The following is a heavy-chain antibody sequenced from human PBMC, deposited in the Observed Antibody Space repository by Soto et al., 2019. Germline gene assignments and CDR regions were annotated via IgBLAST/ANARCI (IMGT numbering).Heavy chain of an antibody. Sequence: PSETLSLTCAVSGDSINSSHWWNWVRQPPGKGLEWIGEXXXSGSXNXXPXXXSRVTISVDTSKNQFSLKLSSVTAADKAVYYCARGYSVFGYNWFDPWGQGTLVTSPQ. J-gene: IGHJ5*02. CDR3: ARGYSVFGYNWFDP. CDR1: GDSINSSHW. V-gene: IGHV4-4*02. CDR2: XXXSGSX. D-gene: IGHD2-15*01.